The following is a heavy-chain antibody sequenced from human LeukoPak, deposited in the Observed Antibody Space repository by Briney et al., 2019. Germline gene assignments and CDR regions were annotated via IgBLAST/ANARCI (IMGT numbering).Heavy chain of an antibody. CDR1: GFTFSSYG. Sequence: GGSLRLSCAASGFTFSSYGMHWVRQAPGKGLEWVAVIWYDGSNKYYADSVKGRFTISRDNSKNTLYLQMNSLRAEDTAVYYCARDGGLELELRELIFFDPWGQGTLVTVSS. J-gene: IGHJ5*01. V-gene: IGHV3-33*01. CDR2: IWYDGSNK. CDR3: ARDGGLELELRELIFFDP. D-gene: IGHD1-7*01.